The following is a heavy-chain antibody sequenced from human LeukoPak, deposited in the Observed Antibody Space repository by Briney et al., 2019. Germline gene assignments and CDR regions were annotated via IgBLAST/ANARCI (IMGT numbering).Heavy chain of an antibody. Sequence: ASVKVSCKASGGTFSSYAISWVRQAPGQGLEWMGRIIPIFGIANYAQKFQGRVTITADKSTSTAYMELSSLRSEDTAVYYCARAATYGPGDWGQGTLVTVSS. CDR3: ARAATYGPGD. CDR1: GGTFSSYA. CDR2: IIPIFGIA. D-gene: IGHD1-26*01. V-gene: IGHV1-69*04. J-gene: IGHJ4*02.